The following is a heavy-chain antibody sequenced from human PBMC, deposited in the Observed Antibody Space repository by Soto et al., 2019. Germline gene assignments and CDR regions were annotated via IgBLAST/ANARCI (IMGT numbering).Heavy chain of an antibody. V-gene: IGHV3-21*01. CDR2: ISSSSSYI. J-gene: IGHJ5*02. CDR1: GFTFSSYS. Sequence: GGSLRLSCAASGFTFSSYSMNWVRQAPGKGLEWVSSISSSSSYIYYADSVKGRFTISRDNAKNSLYLQMNSLRAEDTAVYYCARGSYGSGSYIGWFDPWGQGTLVTVSS. D-gene: IGHD3-10*01. CDR3: ARGSYGSGSYIGWFDP.